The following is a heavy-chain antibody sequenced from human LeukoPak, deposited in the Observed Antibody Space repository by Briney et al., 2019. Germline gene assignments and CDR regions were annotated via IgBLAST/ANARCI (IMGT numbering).Heavy chain of an antibody. CDR3: AKAMNGGYEFDY. V-gene: IGHV3-43*02. CDR1: GFTFDDYA. D-gene: IGHD5-12*01. J-gene: IGHJ4*02. CDR2: ISGDGGST. Sequence: GGSLCLSCAASGFTFDDYAMHWLRQAPGKGLEWVSIISGDGGSTYYEDSVKGRFTISRDNSKDSLYLQMSSLRTKDTALYYCAKAMNGGYEFDYWGQGTLVTVSS.